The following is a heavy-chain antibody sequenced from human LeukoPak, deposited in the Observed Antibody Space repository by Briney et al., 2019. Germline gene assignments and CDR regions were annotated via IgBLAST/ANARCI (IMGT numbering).Heavy chain of an antibody. CDR3: AGDRTTVTTFCIGN. Sequence: GGSLRLSCAASGFTFSSYGMHWVRQAPGKGLEWVALIYSDGSNRYYADSVKGRFTISRDKSKNTLYLQMNSPRVEDTAVYYCAGDRTTVTTFCIGNWGQGTLVTVSS. V-gene: IGHV3-33*01. J-gene: IGHJ4*02. CDR1: GFTFSSYG. CDR2: IYSDGSNR. D-gene: IGHD4-17*01.